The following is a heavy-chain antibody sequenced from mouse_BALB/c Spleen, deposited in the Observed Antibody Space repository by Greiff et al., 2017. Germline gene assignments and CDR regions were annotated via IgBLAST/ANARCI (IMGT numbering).Heavy chain of an antibody. CDR2: IYPGNSDT. V-gene: IGHV1-5*01. D-gene: IGHD2-3*01. J-gene: IGHJ1*01. CDR1: GYSFTSYW. CDR3: AREADGYYWYFDV. Sequence: VQLQQSGTVLARPGASVKMSCKASGYSFTSYWMHWVKQRPGQGLEWIGAIYPGNSDTSYNQKFKGKAKLTAVTSASTAYMELSSLTNEDSAVYFCAREADGYYWYFDVWGAGTTVTVSS.